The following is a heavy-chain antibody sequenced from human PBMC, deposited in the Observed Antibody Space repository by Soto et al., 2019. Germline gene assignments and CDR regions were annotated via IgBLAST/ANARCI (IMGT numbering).Heavy chain of an antibody. J-gene: IGHJ4*02. V-gene: IGHV1-8*01. CDR3: VIIITMTRGVTPY. CDR1: GYTFTNYD. D-gene: IGHD3-10*01. Sequence: ASVKVSCKASGYTFTNYDLNWVRQATGQGLEWMGWMNPNSGNTGYAQKFQGRVTMTRNTSISTAYMELSSLRSEDTAMYYCVIIITMTRGVTPYWCQANLVTVS. CDR2: MNPNSGNT.